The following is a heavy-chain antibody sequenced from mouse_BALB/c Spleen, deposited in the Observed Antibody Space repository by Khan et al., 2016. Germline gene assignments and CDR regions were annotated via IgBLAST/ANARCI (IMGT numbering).Heavy chain of an antibody. D-gene: IGHD1-2*01. CDR1: DYSITSDYA. Sequence: VQLQESGPGLVKPSQSLSLTCTVTDYSITSDYAWNWIRQFPGNKLEWMGYISYSGNTRYYPSLKSRISITRDTSKNQFFLQLNSVTTEDTATXFCARTPTAYYAMDYGGQGTSVTVSS. J-gene: IGHJ4*01. CDR3: ARTPTAYYAMDY. V-gene: IGHV3-2*02. CDR2: ISYSGNT.